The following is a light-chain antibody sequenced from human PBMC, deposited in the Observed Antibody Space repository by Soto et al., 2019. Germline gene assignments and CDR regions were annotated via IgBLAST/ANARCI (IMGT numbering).Light chain of an antibody. V-gene: IGKV1-39*01. J-gene: IGKJ2*01. CDR1: QTISTY. CDR3: QQSDSTPYT. CDR2: DAS. Sequence: DIQMTQSPSSLSASVGDRVTITCRASQTISTYLNGYQQKPGKAPSLLIYDASSLLSGVPSRFSGRGSGTDFTLTIASLQPEDFSTYYCQQSDSTPYTFGQGTKVEI.